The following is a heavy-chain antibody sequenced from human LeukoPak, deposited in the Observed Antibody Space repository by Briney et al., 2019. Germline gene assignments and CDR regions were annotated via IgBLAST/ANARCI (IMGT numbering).Heavy chain of an antibody. CDR2: INHSGST. Sequence: SETLSLTCAVYGGSFSGYYWSWIRQPPGKGLEWIGEINHSGSTNYNPSLKSRVTISVDTSKNQFSLKLSSVTAADTAVYYCARSRDTAMVKSYWYFDLWGRGTLVTVSS. CDR1: GGSFSGYY. J-gene: IGHJ2*01. CDR3: ARSRDTAMVKSYWYFDL. V-gene: IGHV4-34*01. D-gene: IGHD5-18*01.